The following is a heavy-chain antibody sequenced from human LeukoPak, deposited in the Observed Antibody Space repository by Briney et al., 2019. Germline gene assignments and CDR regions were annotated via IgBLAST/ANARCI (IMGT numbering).Heavy chain of an antibody. CDR2: ISGSGGST. CDR3: ARIAAGYSSSWYTDYYYYMDV. J-gene: IGHJ6*03. D-gene: IGHD6-13*01. V-gene: IGHV3-23*01. CDR1: GFTFSSYA. Sequence: GGSLRLSCAASGFTFSSYAMSWVRQAPGKGLEWVSAISGSGGSTYYADSVKGRFTISRDNSKNTLYLQMNSLRAEDTAVYYCARIAAGYSSSWYTDYYYYMDVWGKGTTVTVSS.